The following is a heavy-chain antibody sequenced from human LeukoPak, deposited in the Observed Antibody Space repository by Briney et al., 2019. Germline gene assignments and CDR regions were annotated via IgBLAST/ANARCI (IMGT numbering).Heavy chain of an antibody. Sequence: PSETLSLTCTVSGGSVSSGSYYWSWIRQPPGKGLEWIGYIYHSGSTYYNPSLKSRVTISVDRSKNQFSLKLTSVTAADTAVYYCARDRKVRGVISAFDIWGPGTMVTVSS. D-gene: IGHD3-10*01. CDR1: GGSVSSGSYY. CDR3: ARDRKVRGVISAFDI. CDR2: IYHSGST. V-gene: IGHV4-30-2*01. J-gene: IGHJ3*02.